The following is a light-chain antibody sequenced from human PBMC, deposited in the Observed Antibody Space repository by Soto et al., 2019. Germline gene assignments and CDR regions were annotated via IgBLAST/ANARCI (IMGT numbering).Light chain of an antibody. V-gene: IGLV2-14*03. CDR3: SSYTSSSTHV. Sequence: QSAQTQPASVSASPGQSITDSCTGTSSDVGAYDFVSWYQQHPGEVPKLMIFDVSSRPSGVSDRFSGSKSGNTASLTISGLQAEDEGDYYCSSYTSSSTHVFGSGTKLTVL. J-gene: IGLJ1*01. CDR2: DVS. CDR1: SSDVGAYDF.